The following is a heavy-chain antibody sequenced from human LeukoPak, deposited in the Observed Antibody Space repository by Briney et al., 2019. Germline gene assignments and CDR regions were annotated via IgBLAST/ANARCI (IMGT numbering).Heavy chain of an antibody. CDR1: GFTFNNYW. J-gene: IGHJ4*02. Sequence: GGSLRLSCAASGFTFNNYWMTWVRQAPGKGLEWVANIKQDGSKKSYVDSVKGRFTISRDNAKNSLYLQMNSLRAEDTAIYYCTRVGYIDEGIDYWGQGTLVTVSS. CDR2: IKQDGSKK. CDR3: TRVGYIDEGIDY. V-gene: IGHV3-7*04. D-gene: IGHD5-24*01.